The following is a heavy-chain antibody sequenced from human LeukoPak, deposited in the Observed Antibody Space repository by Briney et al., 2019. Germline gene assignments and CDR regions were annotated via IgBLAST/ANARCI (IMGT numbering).Heavy chain of an antibody. V-gene: IGHV3-74*01. Sequence: PGGSLRLSCAASGFTFNTYWMHWVRQTPGKGLVWVSHINSDVSITTYADSVKGRFTISRDNAKNTLYLEMNSLRAEGTAVYYCVRAGLTGGLDYWGQGALVTVSS. CDR2: INSDVSIT. D-gene: IGHD2-8*02. CDR3: VRAGLTGGLDY. CDR1: GFTFNTYW. J-gene: IGHJ4*02.